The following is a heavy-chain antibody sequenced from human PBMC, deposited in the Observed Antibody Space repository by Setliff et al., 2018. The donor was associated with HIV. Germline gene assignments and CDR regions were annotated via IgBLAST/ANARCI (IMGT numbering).Heavy chain of an antibody. Sequence: HGESLKISCAASGFTFSSYSMNWVRQAPGKGLEWVSSISSSSSYIYYADSVKGRFTISRDNAKNSLYLQMNSLRAEDTAVYYCARDRPRGGGSLDAFDIWGQGTMVT. CDR1: GFTFSSYS. J-gene: IGHJ3*02. CDR3: ARDRPRGGGSLDAFDI. CDR2: ISSSSSYI. D-gene: IGHD1-26*01. V-gene: IGHV3-21*01.